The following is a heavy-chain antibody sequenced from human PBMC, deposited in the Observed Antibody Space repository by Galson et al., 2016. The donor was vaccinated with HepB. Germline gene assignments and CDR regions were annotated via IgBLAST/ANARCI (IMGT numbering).Heavy chain of an antibody. J-gene: IGHJ4*02. CDR1: GLTFSNYW. CDR2: INSDGGST. V-gene: IGHV3-74*01. CDR3: ASGYLYTYLGDY. D-gene: IGHD2-15*01. Sequence: SLRLSCAASGLTFSNYWMHWVRQVPGKGLVWVSRINSDGGSTHYADSVKGRSTISRDNAKNMLNLQMNSLRAEDSAVYFCASGYLYTYLGDYWGQGTLVTVSS.